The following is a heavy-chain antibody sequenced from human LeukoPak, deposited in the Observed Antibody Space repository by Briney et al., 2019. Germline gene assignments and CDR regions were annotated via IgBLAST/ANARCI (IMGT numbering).Heavy chain of an antibody. D-gene: IGHD6-19*01. CDR3: ARTRRIAVAGTVSDFDY. J-gene: IGHJ4*02. Sequence: SETLSLTCTVSGGSISSSSYHWGWIRQPPGKGLEWMGSIYYSGSTYYNPCLKSRVTISGHTSKNQFSLKLSSVAAADTAVYYCARTRRIAVAGTVSDFDYWGQGTLVTVSS. CDR1: GGSISSSSYH. V-gene: IGHV4-39*01. CDR2: IYYSGST.